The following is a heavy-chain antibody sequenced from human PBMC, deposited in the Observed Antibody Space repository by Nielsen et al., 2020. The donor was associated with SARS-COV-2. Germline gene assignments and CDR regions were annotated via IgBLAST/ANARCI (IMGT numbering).Heavy chain of an antibody. V-gene: IGHV1-69*04. J-gene: IGHJ5*02. D-gene: IGHD3-22*01. Sequence: WVRQAPGQGLEWMGRIIPILGIANYAQKFQGRVTITADKSTSTAYMELSSLRSEDTAVYYCARDRNYDSSGYYVSWGQGTLVTVSS. CDR3: ARDRNYDSSGYYVS. CDR2: IIPILGIA.